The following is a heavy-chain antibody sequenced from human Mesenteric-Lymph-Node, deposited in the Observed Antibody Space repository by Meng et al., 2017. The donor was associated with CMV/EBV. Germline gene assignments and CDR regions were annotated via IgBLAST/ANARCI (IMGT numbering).Heavy chain of an antibody. Sequence: GESLRLSCSASGLTFSNYAMNWVRQAPGKGLEWVSAISGSGYVTKYADSMKGRFTISRDNPKNTVYLQMSSLRGDDTAVYYCAKLYYDFWSGYMYFDSWGQGTAVTVSS. V-gene: IGHV3-23*01. CDR2: ISGSGYVT. J-gene: IGHJ4*02. CDR1: GLTFSNYA. CDR3: AKLYYDFWSGYMYFDS. D-gene: IGHD3-3*01.